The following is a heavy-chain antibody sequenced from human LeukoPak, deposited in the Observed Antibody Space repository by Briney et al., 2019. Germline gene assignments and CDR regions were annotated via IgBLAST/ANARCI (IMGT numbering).Heavy chain of an antibody. CDR2: IKTDGSEK. CDR1: GFTFSNYW. CDR3: AKEGLLWFGEVY. V-gene: IGHV3-7*01. J-gene: IGHJ4*02. Sequence: GGSLRLSCEGSGFTFSNYWMGWVRQAPGKGLQWVANIKTDGSEKYYVDSVKGRFTISRDNAKNSLYLQMNSLRAEDTAVYYCAKEGLLWFGEVYWGQGTLVAVSS. D-gene: IGHD3-10*01.